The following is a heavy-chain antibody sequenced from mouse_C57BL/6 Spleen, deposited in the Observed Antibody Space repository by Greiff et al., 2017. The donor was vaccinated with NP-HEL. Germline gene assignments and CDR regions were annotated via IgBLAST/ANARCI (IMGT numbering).Heavy chain of an antibody. Sequence: QVQLKQSGAELVKPGASVKISCKASGYAFSSYWMNWVKQRPGKGLEWIGQIYPGDGDTNYNGKFKGKATLTADKSSSTAYMQLSSLTSEDSAVYFCARGHGSSYVYYAMDYWGQGTSVTVSS. CDR3: ARGHGSSYVYYAMDY. CDR1: GYAFSSYW. V-gene: IGHV1-80*01. D-gene: IGHD1-1*01. J-gene: IGHJ4*01. CDR2: IYPGDGDT.